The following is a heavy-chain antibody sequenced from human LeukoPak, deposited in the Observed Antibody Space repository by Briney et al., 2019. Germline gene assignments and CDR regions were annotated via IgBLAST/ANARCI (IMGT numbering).Heavy chain of an antibody. CDR1: GYIFTSYG. CDR2: ISAYNGNT. D-gene: IGHD2-8*01. J-gene: IGHJ4*02. V-gene: IGHV1-18*01. Sequence: ASVKVSCKASGYIFTSYGISWVRQAPGQGREWMGWISAYNGNTNYAHKFQGRVTMTTDTSTSTAYMELRSLRSDDTAVYYCAKDSPYARSSWGFDYWGQGTLVTVS. CDR3: AKDSPYARSSWGFDY.